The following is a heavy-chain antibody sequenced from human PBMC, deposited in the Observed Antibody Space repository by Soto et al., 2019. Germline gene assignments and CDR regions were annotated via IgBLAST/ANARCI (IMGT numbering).Heavy chain of an antibody. CDR2: ISASNGDT. V-gene: IGHV1-18*01. D-gene: IGHD4-17*01. CDR3: ARRGDSGEYTGKMDV. Sequence: QVHLVQSGGELKKPGASVKVSCRASGNSFSSYVISWVRQAPGQGLEWMGWISASNGDTNYAQKFQGRVIMTTAASTDTGYMEVRSLTSDDTAVYYCARRGDSGEYTGKMDVWGKGTPVTVSS. J-gene: IGHJ6*04. CDR1: GNSFSSYV.